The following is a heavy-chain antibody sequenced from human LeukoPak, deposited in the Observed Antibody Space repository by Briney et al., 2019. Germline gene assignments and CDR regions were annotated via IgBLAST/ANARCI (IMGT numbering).Heavy chain of an antibody. CDR2: INHTGAT. CDR1: GGSFSDLF. J-gene: IGHJ4*01. CDR3: ASSYSSRWYYFDH. Sequence: SGTLSLTCAVYGGSFSDLFWNWIRQPPGKGLEWIGEINHTGATNYNPSLKSRVTISVDTSKNQLSLKLTSVTAADTAVYYCASSYSSRWYYFDHWGHGTLVTVSS. D-gene: IGHD6-13*01. V-gene: IGHV4-34*01.